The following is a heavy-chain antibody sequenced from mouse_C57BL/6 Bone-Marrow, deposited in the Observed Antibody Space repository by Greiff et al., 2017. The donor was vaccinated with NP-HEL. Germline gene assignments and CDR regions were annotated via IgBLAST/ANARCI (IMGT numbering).Heavy chain of an antibody. CDR2: IDPSDSYT. CDR1: GYTFTRYW. V-gene: IGHV1-69*01. J-gene: IGHJ4*01. Sequence: VQLQQPGAELVMPGASVKLSCKASGYTFTRYWMPWVKPRPGQGLEWIGEIDPSDSYTNYNQKFKGKSTLTVDKSSSTAYMQLSSLTSEDSAVYYCARGDYDVNYYAMDYWGQGTSVTVSS. CDR3: ARGDYDVNYYAMDY. D-gene: IGHD2-4*01.